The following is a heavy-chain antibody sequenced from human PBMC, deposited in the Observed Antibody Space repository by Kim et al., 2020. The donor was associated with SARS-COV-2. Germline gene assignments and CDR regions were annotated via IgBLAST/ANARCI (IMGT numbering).Heavy chain of an antibody. CDR3: AHIIWFGDLYDY. D-gene: IGHD3-10*01. J-gene: IGHJ4*02. V-gene: IGHV3-23*01. CDR2: T. Sequence: TYYADAVKGRFTISRDNSKNTLYLQLNSLRAEDTAVYYCAHIIWFGDLYDYWGQGTLVTVSS.